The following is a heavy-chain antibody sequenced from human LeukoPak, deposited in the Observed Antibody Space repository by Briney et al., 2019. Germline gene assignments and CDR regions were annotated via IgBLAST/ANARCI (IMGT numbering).Heavy chain of an antibody. CDR1: GGSISSYY. Sequence: SETLSPTCTVSGGSISSYYWSWIRQPPGKGLEWIGYIYYSGSTNYNPSLKSRVTITVDTSKNQFSLKLSSVTAGDTAVYYCARVKAIYSSGWSYYFDYWGQGNLVTVSS. J-gene: IGHJ4*02. CDR3: ARVKAIYSSGWSYYFDY. CDR2: IYYSGST. V-gene: IGHV4-59*01. D-gene: IGHD6-19*01.